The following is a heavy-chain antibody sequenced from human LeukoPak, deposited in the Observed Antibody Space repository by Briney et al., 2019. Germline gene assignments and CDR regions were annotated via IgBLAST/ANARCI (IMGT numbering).Heavy chain of an antibody. D-gene: IGHD3-22*01. CDR3: ARHRIPYYYDSSGYSSAFDI. CDR1: GYSFTSYW. Sequence: GESLKISCKGSGYSFTSYWIGWVRQMPGKGLEWMGIIYPGDSDTRYSPSFQGQVTISADKSISTAYLQWGSLKASDTAMYYCARHRIPYYYDSSGYSSAFDIWGQGTMVTVSS. V-gene: IGHV5-51*01. CDR2: IYPGDSDT. J-gene: IGHJ3*02.